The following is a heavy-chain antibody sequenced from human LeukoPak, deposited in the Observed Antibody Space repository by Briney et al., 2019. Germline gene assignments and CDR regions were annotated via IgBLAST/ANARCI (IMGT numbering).Heavy chain of an antibody. J-gene: IGHJ6*04. D-gene: IGHD3-9*01. CDR2: IYYSGST. CDR1: GGSISSYY. CDR3: ARDPGRYFDWLPASQYGMDV. V-gene: IGHV4-59*01. Sequence: SETLSLTCTVSGGSISSYYWSWIRQPPGKGLEWIGYIYYSGSTNYNPSLKSRVTISVDTSKNQFSLKLSSVTAADTAVYYWARDPGRYFDWLPASQYGMDVWGKGTTVTVSS.